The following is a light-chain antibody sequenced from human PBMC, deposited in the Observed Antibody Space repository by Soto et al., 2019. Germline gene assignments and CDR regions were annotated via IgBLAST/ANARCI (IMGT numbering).Light chain of an antibody. Sequence: EIWLTQAPGTLSLSTQKSATLSCSAGQSVSSSYLAWYQQKRGQAPSLLMYGASRRATGIPERFSGSGSGTGFTLTISRLEPEDFAVYYCQQYGSSPRTFGQGTKVDIK. CDR2: GAS. V-gene: IGKV3-20*01. CDR1: QSVSSSY. J-gene: IGKJ1*01. CDR3: QQYGSSPRT.